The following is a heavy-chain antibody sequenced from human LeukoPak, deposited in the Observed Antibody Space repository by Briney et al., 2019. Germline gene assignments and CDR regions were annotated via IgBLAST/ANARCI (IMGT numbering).Heavy chain of an antibody. Sequence: GGSLRLSCAASGFTFSSYSMNWVRQAPGKGLEWVANIKQDGSEKYYVDSVKGRFTISRDNAKNSLYLQMNSLRAEDTAVYYCAREGYSSSFDYWGQGTLVTVSS. CDR1: GFTFSSYS. CDR3: AREGYSSSFDY. D-gene: IGHD6-13*01. CDR2: IKQDGSEK. V-gene: IGHV3-7*01. J-gene: IGHJ4*02.